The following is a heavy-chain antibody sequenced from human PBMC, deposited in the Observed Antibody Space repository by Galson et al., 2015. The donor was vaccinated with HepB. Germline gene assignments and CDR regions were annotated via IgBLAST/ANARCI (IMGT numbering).Heavy chain of an antibody. V-gene: IGHV2-70*01. CDR3: ARYYYDGSSYYAHYFDF. J-gene: IGHJ4*02. CDR2: VDWDDDK. CDR1: GFSLTTRGMC. D-gene: IGHD3-22*01. Sequence: PALVKPTQTLTLTCTFSGFSLTTRGMCVGWIRQPPGKGLEFLALVDWDDDKFYGTFLKTRLTISKGTSRDQVVLTMTNMDPEDTATYYCARYYYDGSSYYAHYFDFWGQGVLVTVSS.